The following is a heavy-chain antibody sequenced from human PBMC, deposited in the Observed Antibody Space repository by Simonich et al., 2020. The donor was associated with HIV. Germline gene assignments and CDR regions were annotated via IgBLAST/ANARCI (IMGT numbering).Heavy chain of an antibody. CDR1: GYTFTDYN. V-gene: IGHV1-2*06. J-gene: IGHJ3*02. D-gene: IGHD1-26*01. CDR2: GNPNRGGT. Sequence: QVQLVQSGAEVKKPGASVKVSCKASGYTFTDYNIHWVRQAPGQGLEGVGRGNPNRGGTDYPQKVQGRVTMTRDKSINTAYMELSRLRSDDTAFYYCATHGPGSYSSALDIWGQGTMVTVSS. CDR3: ATHGPGSYSSALDI.